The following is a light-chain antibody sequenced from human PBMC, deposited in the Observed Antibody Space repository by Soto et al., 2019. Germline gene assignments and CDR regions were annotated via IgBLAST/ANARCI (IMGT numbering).Light chain of an antibody. J-gene: IGKJ2*01. CDR2: SES. CDR1: QDVRSD. CDR3: LQHDSFPYT. V-gene: IGKV1-17*01. Sequence: DIQMTQSPSSLSASVGHTVTITCRASQDVRSDLGWYQHKAGKPPKRLIYSESRLQGGVPSRFSGSGSGTEFTLTIGSLQPEDSATYYCLQHDSFPYTFGQGTRLEI.